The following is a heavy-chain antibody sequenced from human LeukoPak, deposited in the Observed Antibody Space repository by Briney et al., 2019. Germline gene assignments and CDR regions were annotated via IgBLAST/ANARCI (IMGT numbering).Heavy chain of an antibody. D-gene: IGHD6-6*01. CDR1: GGTFSSYA. CDR2: IIPIFGTA. J-gene: IGHJ6*03. Sequence: SVKVSCKASGGTFSSYAISWVRQAPGQGLEWMGGIIPIFGTANYAQKFQGRVTITADESTSTAYMELSSLRSEDTAVYYCATSRPLDYYYYMDVWGKGTTVTVSS. V-gene: IGHV1-69*13. CDR3: ATSRPLDYYYYMDV.